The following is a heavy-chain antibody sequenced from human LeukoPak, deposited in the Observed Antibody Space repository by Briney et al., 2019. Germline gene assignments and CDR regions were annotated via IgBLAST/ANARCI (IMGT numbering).Heavy chain of an antibody. V-gene: IGHV3-30*18. Sequence: GRSLRLSCAASGFTFSSYGMPWVRQAPGKGLEWVAVISYDGSNKYYADSVKGRFTIFRDNSKNTLYLQMNSLRAEDTAVYYCAKDHDFWSAYYFDYWGQGTLVTVSS. CDR3: AKDHDFWSAYYFDY. D-gene: IGHD3-3*01. J-gene: IGHJ4*02. CDR2: ISYDGSNK. CDR1: GFTFSSYG.